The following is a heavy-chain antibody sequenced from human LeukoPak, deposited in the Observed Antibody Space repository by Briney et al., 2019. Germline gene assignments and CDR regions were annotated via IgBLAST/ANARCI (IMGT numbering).Heavy chain of an antibody. CDR2: ISGDVGNT. Sequence: GGSLRLSCAASGFNLTVYSLHWVRQAPGKGLERVSSISGDVGNTYYAQSLKGRCTISRDNSKKMAYLQLGGMKTEDMAVYYCARGDTSLGRAFDIWGQGTMVTVSP. CDR1: GFNLTVYS. CDR3: ARGDTSLGRAFDI. D-gene: IGHD3-16*01. V-gene: IGHV3-64*01. J-gene: IGHJ3*02.